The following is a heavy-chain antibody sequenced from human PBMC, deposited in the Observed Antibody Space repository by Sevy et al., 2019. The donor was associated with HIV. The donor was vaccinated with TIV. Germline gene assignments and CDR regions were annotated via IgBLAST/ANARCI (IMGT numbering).Heavy chain of an antibody. Sequence: GGSLRLSCAASGFTFSSYGMHWVRQAPGKGLERVAFIRYDGSNKYYADSVKGRFTISRDNSKNTLYLQMNSLRAEDTAVYYCAKVRIRGYYDSSGIFDYWGQGTLVTVSS. V-gene: IGHV3-30*02. D-gene: IGHD3-22*01. CDR3: AKVRIRGYYDSSGIFDY. CDR1: GFTFSSYG. CDR2: IRYDGSNK. J-gene: IGHJ4*02.